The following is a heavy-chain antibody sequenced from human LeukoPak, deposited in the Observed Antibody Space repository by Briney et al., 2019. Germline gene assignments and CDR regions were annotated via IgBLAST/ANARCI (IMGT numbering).Heavy chain of an antibody. D-gene: IGHD3-22*01. CDR2: INQDGSKK. V-gene: IGHV3-7*03. Sequence: GGSLRLSCTASGFTISTYWMSWVRQAPGKGLEWVANINQDGSKKYYVDSVKGRFTISRDNVKNSVYLQMNSLRAEDTAVYYCAKLPTYHYDSSGYYFQFDYWGQGTLVTVSS. CDR1: GFTISTYW. J-gene: IGHJ4*02. CDR3: AKLPTYHYDSSGYYFQFDY.